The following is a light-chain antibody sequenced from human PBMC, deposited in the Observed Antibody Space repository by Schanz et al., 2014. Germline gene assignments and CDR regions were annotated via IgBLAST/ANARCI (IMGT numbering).Light chain of an antibody. J-gene: IGLJ2*01. V-gene: IGLV2-14*01. Sequence: QSALTQPASVSGSPGQSITIFCTGTSGDIGGYNYVSWYQQHPGKAPKLMIYDVSDRPSGVSDRFSGSKSGNTASLTISGLQAEDEADYFCSSYTSTSSFFGGGTKLTV. CDR2: DVS. CDR3: SSYTSTSSF. CDR1: SGDIGGYNY.